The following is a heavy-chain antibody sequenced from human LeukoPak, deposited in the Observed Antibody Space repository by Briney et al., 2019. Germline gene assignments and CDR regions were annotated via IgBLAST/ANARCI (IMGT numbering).Heavy chain of an antibody. D-gene: IGHD3-22*01. CDR1: GFTFSSYS. CDR2: ISSSSSYI. J-gene: IGHJ4*02. CDR3: AREVNYYDSSGYYGYFDY. V-gene: IGHV3-21*01. Sequence: GGSLRLSCAASGFTFSSYSMNWVRQAPGKGLEWVSSISSSSSYIYYADSVKGRFTISRDNAKNSLYLQMNSLRAEDTAVYYCAREVNYYDSSGYYGYFDYWGQGTPVTVSS.